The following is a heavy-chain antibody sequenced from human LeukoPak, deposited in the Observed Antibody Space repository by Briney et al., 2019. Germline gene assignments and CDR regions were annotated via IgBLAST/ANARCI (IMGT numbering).Heavy chain of an antibody. V-gene: IGHV1-2*02. CDR2: INPNSGGT. CDR3: ATLTTVSEWFDP. J-gene: IGHJ5*02. Sequence: ASVKVSCKASGYTFTGYYMHWVRQAPGQGLEWMGWINPNSGGTNYAQKFQGRVTMTRDTSISTAYMELSRLRSDDTAVYYCATLTTVSEWFDPWGQGTLVTVSS. D-gene: IGHD4-11*01. CDR1: GYTFTGYY.